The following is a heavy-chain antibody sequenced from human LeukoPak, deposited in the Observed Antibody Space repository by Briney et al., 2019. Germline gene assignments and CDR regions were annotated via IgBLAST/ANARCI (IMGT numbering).Heavy chain of an antibody. V-gene: IGHV3-7*05. CDR2: IKEDGSGT. CDR3: ARDLFRVNDY. D-gene: IGHD2-21*01. CDR1: GFTFRWNW. J-gene: IGHJ4*02. Sequence: GGSLRLSCAASGFTFRWNWMSWVRQAPGRGLEWLANIKEDGSGTYYVDSVRGRFTISGDNAKNILYLEMSSLTAEDTAVYYCARDLFRVNDYWGQGTLVTVSS.